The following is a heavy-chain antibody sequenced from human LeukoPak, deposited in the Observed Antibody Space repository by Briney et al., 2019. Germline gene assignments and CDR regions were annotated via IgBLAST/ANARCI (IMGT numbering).Heavy chain of an antibody. CDR3: ARDRIVVPSAATAFDI. CDR2: ISGSGGST. Sequence: GGSLRLSCAASGFTFSSYAMSWVRQAPGKGLEWVSAISGSGGSTYYADSVKGRFTISRDNSKNTLYLQMNSLRAEDTAVYYCARDRIVVPSAATAFDIWGQGTMVTVSS. V-gene: IGHV3-23*01. J-gene: IGHJ3*02. D-gene: IGHD2-2*01. CDR1: GFTFSSYA.